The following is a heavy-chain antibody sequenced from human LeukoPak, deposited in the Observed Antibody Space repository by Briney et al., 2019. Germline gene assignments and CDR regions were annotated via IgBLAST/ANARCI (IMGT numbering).Heavy chain of an antibody. CDR1: VFTPRIYE. CDR3: ARDWLRLGY. CDR2: ISSSCSVK. Sequence: GGALRLSCALSVFTPRIYEMSWVRDAPGKRRGRVSYISSSCSVKFYSDSVKGRFTISRDNAKNSLHLQMNSLKAEDTAFYYCARDWLRLGYWGQGTMVTVSS. J-gene: IGHJ4*02. D-gene: IGHD5-12*01. V-gene: IGHV3-48*03.